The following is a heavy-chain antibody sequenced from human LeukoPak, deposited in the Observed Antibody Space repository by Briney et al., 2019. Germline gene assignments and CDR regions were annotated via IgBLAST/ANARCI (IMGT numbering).Heavy chain of an antibody. CDR2: INSDGSST. Sequence: GGSLRLSCAASGFTLSSYWMHWVRQTPGKGPVWVSRINSDGSSTSYADSVKGRFTISRDNGKNTLYLQMNSLRAEDTAVYYCARGNSHSFDYWGKGALVTVSS. CDR1: GFTLSSYW. D-gene: IGHD4-11*01. CDR3: ARGNSHSFDY. V-gene: IGHV3-74*01. J-gene: IGHJ4*02.